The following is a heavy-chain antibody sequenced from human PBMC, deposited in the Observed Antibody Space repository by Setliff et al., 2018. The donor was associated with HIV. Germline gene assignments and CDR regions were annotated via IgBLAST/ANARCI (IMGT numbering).Heavy chain of an antibody. CDR1: GFTFNNYE. Sequence: GGSLRLSCAASGFTFNNYEMNWVRQAPGKGLEWVSYISSSGDIKYYADSVKGRFTISRDNAKKSLYLQMNSLRAEDTAVYYCARDATRGGDMDVWAKGTTVTVS. CDR3: ARDATRGGDMDV. CDR2: ISSSGDIK. J-gene: IGHJ6*03. D-gene: IGHD2-15*01. V-gene: IGHV3-48*03.